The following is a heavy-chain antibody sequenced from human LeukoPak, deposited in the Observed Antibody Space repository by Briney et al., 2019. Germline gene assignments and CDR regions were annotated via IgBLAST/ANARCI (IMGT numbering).Heavy chain of an antibody. V-gene: IGHV3-48*03. CDR3: ARSGYFSPSDY. Sequence: QPGGSLRLSCAASGFTFSSYEMNWVRQASGKGLEWVSYISSSGSTIYYADSVKGRFTISRDNAKNSLYLQMNSLRAEDTAVYYCARSGYFSPSDYWGQGTLVTVSS. D-gene: IGHD3-3*01. CDR1: GFTFSSYE. J-gene: IGHJ4*02. CDR2: ISSSGSTI.